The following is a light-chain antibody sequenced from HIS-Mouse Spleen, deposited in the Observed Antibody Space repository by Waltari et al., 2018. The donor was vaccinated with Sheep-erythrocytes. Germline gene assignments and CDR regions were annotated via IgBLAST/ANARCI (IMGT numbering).Light chain of an antibody. V-gene: IGKV1-12*01. J-gene: IGKJ5*01. CDR1: KGISSW. Sequence: DIQMTQSPSSVSASVGDRVTITCRASKGISSWLAWYQQKPGKAPKLLIYAATSLQSGVPSRFSGSVSGTDFTLTNSSLQPEDFATYVCQQANSFPITFGQETRLEIK. CDR2: AAT. CDR3: QQANSFPIT.